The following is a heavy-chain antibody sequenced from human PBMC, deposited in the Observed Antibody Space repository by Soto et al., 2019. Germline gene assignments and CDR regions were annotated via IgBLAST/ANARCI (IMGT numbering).Heavy chain of an antibody. J-gene: IGHJ4*02. Sequence: EVQLLESGGGLVQPGGSLRLSCGGSGFTFNSYAMTWVRQAPGKGLECVSAISGSGGTTYYANSVKGRFTISRDKSKDTLYLQMNSLRAEDTAIYYCAKDRHYGSGTYSDSYLDYWGQGTLVTVSS. D-gene: IGHD3-10*01. CDR1: GFTFNSYA. V-gene: IGHV3-23*01. CDR3: AKDRHYGSGTYSDSYLDY. CDR2: ISGSGGTT.